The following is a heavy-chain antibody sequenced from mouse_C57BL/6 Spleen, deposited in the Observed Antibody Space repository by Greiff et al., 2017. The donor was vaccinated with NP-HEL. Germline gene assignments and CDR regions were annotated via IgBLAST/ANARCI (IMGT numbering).Heavy chain of an antibody. CDR3: ARYHSAGYAMDY. Sequence: EVQLQQSGPELVKPGASVKISCKASGYTFTDYYMNWVKQSHGKSLEWIGDINPNNGGTSYNQKFKGKATLTVDKSSSTAYMELRSLTSEDSAVYYCARYHSAGYAMDYWGQGTSVTVSS. CDR1: GYTFTDYY. CDR2: INPNNGGT. V-gene: IGHV1-26*01. J-gene: IGHJ4*01.